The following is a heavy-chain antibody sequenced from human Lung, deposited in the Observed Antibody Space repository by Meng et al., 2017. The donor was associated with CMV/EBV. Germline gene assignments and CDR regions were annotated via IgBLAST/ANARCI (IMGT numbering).Heavy chain of an antibody. J-gene: IGHJ5*02. CDR1: GDSFTNYY. D-gene: IGHD6-13*01. Sequence: QGQLGESGGGLVKPWEPLSTSCAVSGDSFTNYYWNWLRQPPGKGLVWFGRISASGNTTYNPSLKRRGTMTVDTSKNHCSQKLSSVTAADTAVYYCARDFGSSWYPNWFDPWGQGTLVTVSS. CDR2: ISASGNT. CDR3: ARDFGSSWYPNWFDP. V-gene: IGHV4-4*07.